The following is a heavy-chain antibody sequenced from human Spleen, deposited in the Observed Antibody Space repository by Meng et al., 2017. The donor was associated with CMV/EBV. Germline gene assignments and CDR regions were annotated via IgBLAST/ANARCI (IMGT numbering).Heavy chain of an antibody. CDR2: IYYSGST. J-gene: IGHJ6*02. CDR3: ARAPGWISTDYYYGMDV. D-gene: IGHD2-2*03. V-gene: IGHV4-59*12. Sequence: SETLSLTCTVSGGSISSYYWSWIRQPPGKGLEWIGYIYYSGSTNYNTSLKSRVTISVDTSKNQFSLKLSSVTAADTAVYYCARAPGWISTDYYYGMDVWGQGTTVTVSS. CDR1: GGSISSYY.